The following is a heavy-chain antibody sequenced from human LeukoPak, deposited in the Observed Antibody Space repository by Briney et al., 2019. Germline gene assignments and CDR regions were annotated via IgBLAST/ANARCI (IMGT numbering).Heavy chain of an antibody. CDR3: ARGLSHWKWLRLKGFDY. Sequence: SETLSLTCAVYGGSFSSYYWSWIRQPPGKGLEWIGEINHSGSTNYNPSLKSRVTISVDTSKNQFSLKLSSVTAADTAVYYCARGLSHWKWLRLKGFDYWGQGTLVTVSS. V-gene: IGHV4-34*01. J-gene: IGHJ4*02. D-gene: IGHD5-12*01. CDR2: INHSGST. CDR1: GGSFSSYY.